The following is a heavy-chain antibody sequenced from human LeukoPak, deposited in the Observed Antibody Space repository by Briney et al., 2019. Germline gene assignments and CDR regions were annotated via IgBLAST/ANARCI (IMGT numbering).Heavy chain of an antibody. Sequence: KPSETLSLTCTVSGGSISSSSYYWGWIRQPPGKGLEWIGSIYYSGSTYYNPSLKSRVTISVDTSKNQFSLKLSSVTAADTAVYYCARDSGDWFDPWGQGTLVTVSS. CDR3: ARDSGDWFDP. J-gene: IGHJ5*02. D-gene: IGHD3-10*01. CDR2: IYYSGST. V-gene: IGHV4-39*07. CDR1: GGSISSSSYY.